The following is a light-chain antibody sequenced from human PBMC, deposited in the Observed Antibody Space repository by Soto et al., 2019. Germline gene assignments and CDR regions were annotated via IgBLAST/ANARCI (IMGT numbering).Light chain of an antibody. Sequence: EIVLTQSPGTLSLSPGERATLSCRASQSVSSTYLAWYQQKPGQAPRLIIYGASSTATGIPDRFSGSGSETDFTLTNSRREPEAVAVYYCQRKDISPVSFGEGTMMEIK. CDR2: GAS. V-gene: IGKV3-20*01. J-gene: IGKJ2*01. CDR1: QSVSSTY. CDR3: QRKDISPVS.